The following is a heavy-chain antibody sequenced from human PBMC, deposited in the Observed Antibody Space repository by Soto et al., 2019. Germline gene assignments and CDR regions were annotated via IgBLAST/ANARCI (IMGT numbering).Heavy chain of an antibody. V-gene: IGHV4-39*01. Sequence: QLQLQESGPGLVRPSETLSLTCTVSGGSFSSSSYYWVWIRQPPGQGLEWIGTIYYSGSTQYNPSLKSRVTVSLDTSKNKFSLRLNSVTAADPAVYYCARTGTTSLYSWFDIWGQGTLVTVSS. CDR3: ARTGTTSLYSWFDI. D-gene: IGHD4-4*01. CDR1: GGSFSSSSYY. CDR2: IYYSGST. J-gene: IGHJ5*02.